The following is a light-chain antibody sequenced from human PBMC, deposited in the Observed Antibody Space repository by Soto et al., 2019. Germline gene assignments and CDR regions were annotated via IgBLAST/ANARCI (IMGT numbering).Light chain of an antibody. CDR1: HSVSSY. CDR3: QQRSNWPPGLT. CDR2: DAS. V-gene: IGKV3-11*01. Sequence: EIVLTQSPATLSLSPGERSTLSCSAIHSVSSYLAWYQQKPGQAPRLLIYDASNRATGIPARFSGSGSGTDFTLTISSLEPEDFAVYYCQQRSNWPPGLTFGGGTKVDIK. J-gene: IGKJ4*01.